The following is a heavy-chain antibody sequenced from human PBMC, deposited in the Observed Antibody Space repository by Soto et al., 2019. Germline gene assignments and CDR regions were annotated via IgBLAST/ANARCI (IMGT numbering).Heavy chain of an antibody. CDR2: IYYSGST. Sequence: SETLSLTCPVSGGSISSGDYYWSWIRQPPGKGLEWIGYIYYSGSTYYNPSLKSRVTISVDTSKNQFSLKLSSVTAADTAVYYCARVDSSGYQPFDYWGQGTLVTVSS. CDR3: ARVDSSGYQPFDY. CDR1: GGSISSGDYY. J-gene: IGHJ4*02. D-gene: IGHD3-22*01. V-gene: IGHV4-30-4*01.